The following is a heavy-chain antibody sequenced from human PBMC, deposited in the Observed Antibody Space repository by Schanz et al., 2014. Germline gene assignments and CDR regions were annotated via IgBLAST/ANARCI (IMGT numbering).Heavy chain of an antibody. CDR3: ARPIYDLWSGSFDY. D-gene: IGHD3-3*01. CDR1: GFTFSTYA. CDR2: ISGSGGDT. J-gene: IGHJ4*02. Sequence: QVHLVESGGGVVQPGGSLRLSCAASGFTFSTYALHWVRQAPGKGLEWVSAISGSGGDTYYADSVKGRFTISRDNSKNTLYLQMNSLRAEDTAVYYCARPIYDLWSGSFDYWGQGTLVTVSS. V-gene: IGHV3-NL1*01.